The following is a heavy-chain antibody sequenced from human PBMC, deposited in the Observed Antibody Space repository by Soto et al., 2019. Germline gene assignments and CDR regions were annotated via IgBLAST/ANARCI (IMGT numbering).Heavy chain of an antibody. V-gene: IGHV4-39*01. CDR3: ASTKRLGYCSSTSCYGNWFDP. J-gene: IGHJ5*02. CDR1: GGSISSSSYY. CDR2: IYYSGST. D-gene: IGHD2-2*01. Sequence: SETLSLTCTVSGGSISSSSYYWGWIRQPQGKGLEWIGSIYYSGSTYYNPSLKSPVTISVDTSKNQFSLKLSSVTAADTAVYYCASTKRLGYCSSTSCYGNWFDPWGQRTLVTVSS.